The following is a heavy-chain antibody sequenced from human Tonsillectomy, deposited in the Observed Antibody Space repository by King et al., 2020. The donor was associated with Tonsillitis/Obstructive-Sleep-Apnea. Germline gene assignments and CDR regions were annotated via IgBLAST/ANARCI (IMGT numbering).Heavy chain of an antibody. V-gene: IGHV4-34*01. CDR1: GGSFSGYY. Sequence: VQLQQWGAGLLKPSETLSLTCAVYGGSFSGYYWSWIRQPPGKGLEWIGEINHSGSTNYNPSLKSRVTISVDTSKNQFSLKLSSVTAADTAVYYCARSRMGDIVVVPADINAFDIWGQGTMVTVSS. D-gene: IGHD2-2*01. CDR3: ARSRMGDIVVVPADINAFDI. J-gene: IGHJ3*02. CDR2: INHSGST.